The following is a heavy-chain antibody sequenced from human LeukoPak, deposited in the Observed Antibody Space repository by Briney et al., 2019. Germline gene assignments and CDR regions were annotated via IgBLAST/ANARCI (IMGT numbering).Heavy chain of an antibody. J-gene: IGHJ4*02. CDR1: GFTFSSYG. D-gene: IGHD2-2*01. Sequence: GGSLRLSCAASGFTFSSYGMHWVRQAPGKGLEGVAVIWYDGSNKYYADSVKGRFTISRDNSKNTLYLQMNSLRADDTAVYYCASRSPALDYWGQGTLVTVSS. CDR3: ASRSPALDY. V-gene: IGHV3-33*01. CDR2: IWYDGSNK.